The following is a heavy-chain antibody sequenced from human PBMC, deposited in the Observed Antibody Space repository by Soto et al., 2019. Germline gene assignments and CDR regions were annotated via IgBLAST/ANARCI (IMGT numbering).Heavy chain of an antibody. CDR2: ISSSSSYI. V-gene: IGHV3-21*01. D-gene: IGHD1-26*01. CDR1: GFTFSSYS. J-gene: IGHJ4*02. Sequence: EVQLVESGGGLVKPGGSLRLSCAASGFTFSSYSMNWVRQAPGKGLEWVSSISSSSSYIYYADSVKGRFTISRDNAKNSLCLQMNSLRAEDTAVYYCARLIVGATKGDYWGQGTLVTVSS. CDR3: ARLIVGATKGDY.